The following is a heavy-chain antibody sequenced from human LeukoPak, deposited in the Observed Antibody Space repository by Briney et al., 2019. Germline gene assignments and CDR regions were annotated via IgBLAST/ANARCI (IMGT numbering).Heavy chain of an antibody. Sequence: SETLSLTCTVSGGSINNYYWSWVRQPPGAGLEWLAYIYYTGSTNYNPSLKTRLTISVDTSKNQFSLRLNSVTAADTAVYYCARAGRVGFRGAINWFDPWGQGTLVTVSS. D-gene: IGHD3-10*01. CDR3: ARAGRVGFRGAINWFDP. CDR2: IYYTGST. V-gene: IGHV4-59*08. CDR1: GGSINNYY. J-gene: IGHJ5*02.